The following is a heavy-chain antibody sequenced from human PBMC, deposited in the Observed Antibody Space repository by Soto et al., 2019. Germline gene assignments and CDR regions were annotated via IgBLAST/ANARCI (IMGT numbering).Heavy chain of an antibody. D-gene: IGHD4-17*01. V-gene: IGHV1-46*01. CDR1: GYTFTSYY. CDR2: INPSGGST. J-gene: IGHJ5*02. Sequence: ASVKVSCKASGYTFTSYYMHWVRQAPGQGLEWMGIINPSGGSTSYAQKFQGRVTMTRDRSKNQFSLKLSSVTATDTAVYYCARANGFYGDWFDPWGQGALVTVSS. CDR3: ARANGFYGDWFDP.